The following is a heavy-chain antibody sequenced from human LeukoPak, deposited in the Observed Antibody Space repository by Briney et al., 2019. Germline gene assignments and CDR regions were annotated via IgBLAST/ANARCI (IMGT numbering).Heavy chain of an antibody. CDR3: ARDASLGYCRSTSCYKDY. Sequence: PGGSLRLSCGASGFIFRNAWMTWVRQAPGKGLEWVALIWNDGSDKYYADSVKGRFTISRDNSKNTLYLQMNSLRAEDTAVYYCARDASLGYCRSTSCYKDYWGQGTLVTVSS. J-gene: IGHJ4*02. CDR1: GFIFRNAW. CDR2: IWNDGSDK. V-gene: IGHV3-33*08. D-gene: IGHD2-2*02.